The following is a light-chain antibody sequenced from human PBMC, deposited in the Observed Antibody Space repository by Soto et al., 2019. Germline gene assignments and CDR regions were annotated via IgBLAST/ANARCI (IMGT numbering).Light chain of an antibody. Sequence: ERVMPQAPATLSVSPGERATLSCRASQSVSSNLAWYQHKPGQSPRLLIYGASSRATGIPDRFSGSGSGTDFTLTISRLEPEDFAVYYCQQYGSSPLFTFGPGTKVDI. CDR3: QQYGSSPLFT. V-gene: IGKV3-20*01. CDR1: QSVSSN. J-gene: IGKJ3*01. CDR2: GAS.